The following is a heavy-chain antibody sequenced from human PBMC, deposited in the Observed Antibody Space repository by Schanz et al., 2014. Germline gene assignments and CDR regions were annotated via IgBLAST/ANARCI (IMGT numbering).Heavy chain of an antibody. CDR2: MNPNSGTT. D-gene: IGHD3-16*01. CDR3: ATIGVNDYWRFGLDL. V-gene: IGHV1-8*01. CDR1: GYTLTNFD. Sequence: QVQLVQSGAEVKKPGASVKVSCKASGYTLTNFDINWVRQAPGQGLEWMGWMNPNSGTTGYAQKFLGRVTITADKSTSTAYMELKSLRSADTAVYYCATIGVNDYWRFGLDLWGQGTTVTVSS. J-gene: IGHJ6*02.